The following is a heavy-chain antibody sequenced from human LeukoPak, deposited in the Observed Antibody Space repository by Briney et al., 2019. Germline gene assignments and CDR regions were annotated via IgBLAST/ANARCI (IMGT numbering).Heavy chain of an antibody. Sequence: PSETLSLTCTVPGGSISSGDYYWSWIRQPPGKGLEWIGYIYYSGSTYYNPSLKSRVTISVDTSKNQFSLKLSSVTTADTAVYYCARGDIVVVPAAIRSHDAFDIWGQGTMVTVSS. D-gene: IGHD2-2*02. CDR1: GGSISSGDYY. J-gene: IGHJ3*02. CDR2: IYYSGST. V-gene: IGHV4-30-4*08. CDR3: ARGDIVVVPAAIRSHDAFDI.